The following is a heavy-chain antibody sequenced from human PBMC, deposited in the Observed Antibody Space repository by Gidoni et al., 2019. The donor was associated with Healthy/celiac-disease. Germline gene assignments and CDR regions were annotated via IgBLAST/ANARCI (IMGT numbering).Heavy chain of an antibody. D-gene: IGHD5-12*01. V-gene: IGHV3-30*18. Sequence: QVQLVESGGGVVQPGRSLRLSCAASGCTFSSYGMHWVRQAPGKGLEWVAVISYDGSNKDYADSVKGRFTISRDNSKNTLYLQMNSLRAEDTAVYYCAKVGEMATSKGAFDIWGQGTMVTVSS. CDR2: ISYDGSNK. CDR1: GCTFSSYG. CDR3: AKVGEMATSKGAFDI. J-gene: IGHJ3*02.